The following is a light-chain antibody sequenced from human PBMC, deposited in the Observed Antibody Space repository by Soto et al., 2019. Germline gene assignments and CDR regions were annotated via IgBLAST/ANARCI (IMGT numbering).Light chain of an antibody. Sequence: QSALTQPPSASGSPGRSVTISCTGTSSDVGGYNYVSWYQQHPGKAPKLMISEVSKRPSGVPDRFSGSKSGNTASLTVSGLQAEDEAGYYCSSFAGNNNLVFGGGTKLTVL. CDR3: SSFAGNNNLV. CDR1: SSDVGGYNY. J-gene: IGLJ2*01. CDR2: EVS. V-gene: IGLV2-8*01.